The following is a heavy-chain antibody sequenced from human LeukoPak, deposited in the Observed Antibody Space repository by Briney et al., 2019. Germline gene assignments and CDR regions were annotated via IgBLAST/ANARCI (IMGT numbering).Heavy chain of an antibody. CDR1: GFTFSSYA. D-gene: IGHD6-13*01. J-gene: IGHJ5*02. CDR2: ISYDGTNK. Sequence: PGGSLRLSCAASGFTFSSYAMHWVRQAPGKGLEWVTIISYDGTNKYYADSVKGRFTISRDNSKNTLYLQMNSLRAEDTAVYYCAKDRQQLVSNWFDPWGQGTLVTVSS. V-gene: IGHV3-30*04. CDR3: AKDRQQLVSNWFDP.